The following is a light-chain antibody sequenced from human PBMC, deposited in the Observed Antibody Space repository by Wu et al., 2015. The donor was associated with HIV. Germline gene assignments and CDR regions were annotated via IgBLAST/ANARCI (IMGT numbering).Light chain of an antibody. V-gene: IGKV3-11*01. CDR1: QSVNIY. J-gene: IGKJ5*01. CDR3: QHRSNWPQIT. Sequence: SCRASQSVNIYLAWYQQKPGQAPRLLIYDASKRATGTPVRFSGSGSGTDFTLTISSLLPEDFAIYYCQHRSNWPQITFGQGTRLEIE. CDR2: DAS.